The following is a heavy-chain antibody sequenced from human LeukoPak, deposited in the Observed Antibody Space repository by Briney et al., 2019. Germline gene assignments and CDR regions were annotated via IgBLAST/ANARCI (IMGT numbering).Heavy chain of an antibody. V-gene: IGHV3-21*01. CDR2: ITSGGDYI. CDR1: GFTFNTFN. D-gene: IGHD3-9*01. CDR3: ARGHYDVLAASYKWTPDY. J-gene: IGHJ4*02. Sequence: GGSLRLSCAASGFTFNTFNMNWVRQAPGKGLEWVSSITSGGDYIYYADSVKGRFTTSRDNAKNSLSLQLTSLRVEDTAVYYCARGHYDVLAASYKWTPDYWGQGTLVTVSS.